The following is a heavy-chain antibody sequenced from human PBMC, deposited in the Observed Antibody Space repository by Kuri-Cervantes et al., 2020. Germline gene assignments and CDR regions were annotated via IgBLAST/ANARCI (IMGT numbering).Heavy chain of an antibody. CDR3: ARDRRDGYLGWFDP. D-gene: IGHD5-24*01. Sequence: GSLRLSCTVSGGSISRTDYYWAWIRQPPGKGLDWIANIHFSGSTHYNPSLKSRVTISEDTSKNQFSLKLTSVTAADTAVYYCARDRRDGYLGWFDPWGQGALVTVSS. V-gene: IGHV4-39*01. CDR2: IHFSGST. CDR1: GGSISRTDYY. J-gene: IGHJ5*02.